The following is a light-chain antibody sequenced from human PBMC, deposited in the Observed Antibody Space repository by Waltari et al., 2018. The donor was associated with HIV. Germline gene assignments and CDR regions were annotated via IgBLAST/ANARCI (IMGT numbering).Light chain of an antibody. Sequence: EIVMTQSPATLSVSPGERATLSCRASQSVSSNLAWYQQKPGQAPMLLIYGASTRATGIPARFSGSGSGTEFTLTISSLQSEDFAVYYCQQYNNWPPNTFGQGTKLEI. CDR1: QSVSSN. V-gene: IGKV3-15*01. CDR2: GAS. J-gene: IGKJ2*01. CDR3: QQYNNWPPNT.